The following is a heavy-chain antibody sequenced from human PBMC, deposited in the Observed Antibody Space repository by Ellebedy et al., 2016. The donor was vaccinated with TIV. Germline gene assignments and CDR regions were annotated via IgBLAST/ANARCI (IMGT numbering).Heavy chain of an antibody. CDR2: IRSKPFGGTT. V-gene: IGHV3-49*04. Sequence: GESLKISCSTSGYTFREFVISWVRQAPGKGLEWVGLIRSKPFGGTTEYAASVKGRFTISRDDSKSIAYLQMNSLKPEDTAVYYCARDFQVDILDYYNGMDVWGQGTTVTVSS. J-gene: IGHJ6*02. CDR3: ARDFQVDILDYYNGMDV. CDR1: GYTFREFV.